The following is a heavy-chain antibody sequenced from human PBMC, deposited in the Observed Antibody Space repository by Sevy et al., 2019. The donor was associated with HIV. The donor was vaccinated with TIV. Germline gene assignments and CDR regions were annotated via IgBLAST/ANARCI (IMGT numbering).Heavy chain of an antibody. V-gene: IGHV1-18*01. CDR3: ARRGAYYDSSGLDY. D-gene: IGHD3-22*01. Sequence: ASVKVSCKASGYTFTSYGISWVRQAPGQGLEWMGRISAYNGNTNYAQKLQGRVTMTTDTSTSTAYMELRSLRSDDTAVYYCARRGAYYDSSGLDYWGQGTLVTVSS. CDR2: ISAYNGNT. CDR1: GYTFTSYG. J-gene: IGHJ4*02.